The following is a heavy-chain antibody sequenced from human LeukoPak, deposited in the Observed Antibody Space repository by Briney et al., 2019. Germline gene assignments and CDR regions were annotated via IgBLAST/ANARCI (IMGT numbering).Heavy chain of an antibody. CDR2: IYYSGST. J-gene: IGHJ6*02. V-gene: IGHV4-59*08. Sequence: SETLSLTCTVSGGSISSYYWSWIRPPQGQGMEWIGYIYYSGSTNYNPSLKSRVSISVDTSKNQFSLKLSSVTAAGTAVYYCARAEYYYYGMDVWGQGTTVTVSS. CDR3: ARAEYYYYGMDV. CDR1: GGSISSYY.